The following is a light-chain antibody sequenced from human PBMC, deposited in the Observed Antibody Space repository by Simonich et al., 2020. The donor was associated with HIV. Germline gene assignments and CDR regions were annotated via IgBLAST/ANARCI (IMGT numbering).Light chain of an antibody. Sequence: QSALTQPASVSGSPGQSITISCTGTSSDVGSYNLVSWYQQQPGKAPKLMIYDVRKRPSGVPDRFSGSKSGNTASLTISGLQAEDEADYYCCSYAGSYTLVFGGGTKLTVL. CDR2: DVR. J-gene: IGLJ2*01. CDR1: SSDVGSYNL. V-gene: IGLV2-23*02. CDR3: CSYAGSYTLV.